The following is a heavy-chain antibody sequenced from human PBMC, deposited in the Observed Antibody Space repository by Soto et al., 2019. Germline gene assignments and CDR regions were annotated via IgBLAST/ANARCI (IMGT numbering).Heavy chain of an antibody. CDR2: IYYSGST. CDR3: ARLGSRSYYNPDCWAPVDYYYYGMDL. CDR1: GGSISSYY. Sequence: PSETLSLTCTVSGGSISSYYWSWIRQPPGKGLEWIGCIYYSGSTNYNPSLKSRVTISVDTSKNQFSLKLSSVTAADTAVYYSARLGSRSYYNPDCWAPVDYYYYGMDLRGQGTTVT. J-gene: IGHJ6*02. D-gene: IGHD3-10*01. V-gene: IGHV4-59*08.